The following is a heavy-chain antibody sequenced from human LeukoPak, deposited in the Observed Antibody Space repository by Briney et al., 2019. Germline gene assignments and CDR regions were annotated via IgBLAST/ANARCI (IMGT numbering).Heavy chain of an antibody. CDR1: GFTFRTYT. CDR2: ISGSADGT. Sequence: GGSLRLSCAASGFTFRTYTMNWIRQAPGEGLQWVSAISGSADGTYYSDSVKGRFTISRDNSNDTLYLQMHSLRVEDTAIYYCARDPSSLSMDVWGKGTTVTVSS. CDR3: ARDPSSLSMDV. V-gene: IGHV3-23*01. J-gene: IGHJ6*04.